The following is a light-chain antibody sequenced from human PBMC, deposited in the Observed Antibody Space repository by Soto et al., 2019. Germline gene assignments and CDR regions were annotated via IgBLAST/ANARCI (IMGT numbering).Light chain of an antibody. V-gene: IGLV2-11*01. J-gene: IGLJ1*01. CDR2: DVS. CDR1: SSDVGGYNY. Sequence: QSVLTQPRSVSGSPGQSVTISCTGTSSDVGGYNYVSWYQEQPGKAPKLMIYDVSKRPSGVPDRFSGSKSGNTASLTISGLQAEDEADYYCCSYAGSYYYVFGTGTKLTVL. CDR3: CSYAGSYYYV.